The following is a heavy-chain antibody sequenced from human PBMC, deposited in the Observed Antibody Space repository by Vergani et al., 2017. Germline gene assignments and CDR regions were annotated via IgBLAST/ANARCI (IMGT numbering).Heavy chain of an antibody. CDR2: ISPNSGGT. D-gene: IGHD3-10*01. V-gene: IGHV1-2*02. J-gene: IGHJ5*02. Sequence: QVQLVQSVTEVEKPGASVKVSCKASGYTFTGYYIHWVRQAPGQALEWMGWISPNSGGTNYAQKFQGRVTMTRDTSISTAYMELSRLRSDDTAVYYCARDRLTMVRGVLLRAAPYNWFDPWGQGTLVTVSS. CDR1: GYTFTGYY. CDR3: ARDRLTMVRGVLLRAAPYNWFDP.